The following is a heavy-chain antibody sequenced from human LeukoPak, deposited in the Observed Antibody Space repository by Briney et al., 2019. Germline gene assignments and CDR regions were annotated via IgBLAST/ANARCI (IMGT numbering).Heavy chain of an antibody. V-gene: IGHV4-39*01. CDR1: GASIRSHY. D-gene: IGHD3-10*01. CDR3: ARQDFGSGILPGY. Sequence: KSSETLSLTCTVSGASIRSHYWGWIRQPPGKGLEWIATVYYTGSTYYNPSLKSRVTISIDTSKSHFSLKLSSVTAADMAVYYCARQDFGSGILPGYWGQGTLVTVSS. J-gene: IGHJ4*02. CDR2: VYYTGST.